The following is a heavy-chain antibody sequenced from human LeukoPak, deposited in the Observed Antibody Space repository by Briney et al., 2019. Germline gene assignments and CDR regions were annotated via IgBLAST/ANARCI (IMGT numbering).Heavy chain of an antibody. CDR3: ARQRYYGSGSYSLNWFDP. CDR2: IYYSGST. Sequence: PLETLSLTCTVSGGSISRGGYYWSWLRQHPEKGLEWIGYIYYSGSTYYNPSLRSRVTISVDTSKNQFSLRLSSVTAADTAVYYCARQRYYGSGSYSLNWFDPWGQGTLVTVSS. J-gene: IGHJ5*02. V-gene: IGHV4-31*03. CDR1: GGSISRGGYY. D-gene: IGHD3-10*01.